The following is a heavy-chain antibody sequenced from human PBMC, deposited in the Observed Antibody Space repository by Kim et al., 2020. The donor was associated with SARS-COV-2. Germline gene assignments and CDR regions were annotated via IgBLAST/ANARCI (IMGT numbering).Heavy chain of an antibody. Sequence: VKGRFTISRDNSKNTLYLQMNSLRAEDTAVYYCAKGYITFGGVIVLYFDYWGQGTLVTVSS. J-gene: IGHJ4*02. D-gene: IGHD3-16*02. V-gene: IGHV3-23*01. CDR3: AKGYITFGGVIVLYFDY.